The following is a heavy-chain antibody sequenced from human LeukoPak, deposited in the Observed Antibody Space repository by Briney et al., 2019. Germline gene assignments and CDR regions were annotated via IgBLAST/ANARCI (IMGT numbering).Heavy chain of an antibody. CDR3: ARTPHCSSTSCYQSGWFDL. CDR1: GFTFSDYY. D-gene: IGHD2-2*01. CDR2: ISSSGSTI. J-gene: IGHJ5*02. Sequence: PGGSLRLSCAASGFTFSDYYMSWIRQAPGKGLEWVSYISSSGSTIYYADSVKGRFTISRDNAKNSLYLQMNSLRAEDTAVYYCARTPHCSSTSCYQSGWFDLWGQGTLVTVSS. V-gene: IGHV3-11*01.